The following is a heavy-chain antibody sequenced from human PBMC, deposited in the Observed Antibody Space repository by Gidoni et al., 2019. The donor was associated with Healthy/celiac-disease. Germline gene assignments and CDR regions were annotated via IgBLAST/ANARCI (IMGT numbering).Heavy chain of an antibody. CDR2: ISGSGGST. V-gene: IGHV3-23*01. CDR1: GFPFSSYA. J-gene: IGHJ4*02. CDR3: AKRSTTVTTRAAFDY. D-gene: IGHD4-17*01. Sequence: EVQLLESGGGLVQPGGSLRLSCAASGFPFSSYAMSWVRQAPGKGLEWVSAISGSGGSTYYADSVKGRFTIARDNSKNTLYLQMNSLRAEDTAVYYCAKRSTTVTTRAAFDYWGQGTLVTVSS.